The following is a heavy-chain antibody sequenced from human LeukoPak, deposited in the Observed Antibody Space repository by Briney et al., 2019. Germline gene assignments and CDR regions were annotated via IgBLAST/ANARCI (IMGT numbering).Heavy chain of an antibody. CDR1: GFTFNNYA. J-gene: IGHJ4*02. CDR2: IIGNGGAT. D-gene: IGHD3-22*01. Sequence: PGGSLRLSCAASGFTFNNYAMTWVRQAPGKGLEWVSSIIGNGGATYYADSVKGRFTISRDNSQDTQHMQMSSLRDDDTAVYYCAKDLRYYYDSPADHWGQGTLVTVSS. V-gene: IGHV3-23*01. CDR3: AKDLRYYYDSPADH.